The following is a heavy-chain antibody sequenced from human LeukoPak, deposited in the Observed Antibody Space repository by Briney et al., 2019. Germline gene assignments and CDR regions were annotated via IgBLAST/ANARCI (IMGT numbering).Heavy chain of an antibody. CDR1: GFTFNNHA. CDR2: ISGDGISP. CDR3: ARSTVTTFHDAFDI. V-gene: IGHV3-23*01. D-gene: IGHD4-17*01. Sequence: GGSLRLSCAASGFTFNNHALTWVRQTPGKGLECVSAISGDGISPYYADSVKGRFTISRDNSKNTLYLQMNSLRAEDTAVYYCARSTVTTFHDAFDIWGQGTMVTVSS. J-gene: IGHJ3*02.